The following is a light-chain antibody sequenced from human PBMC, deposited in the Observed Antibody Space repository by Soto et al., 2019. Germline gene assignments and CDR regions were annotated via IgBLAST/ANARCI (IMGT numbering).Light chain of an antibody. CDR2: GNT. CDR3: QTYDNSLNAYV. Sequence: QSVLTQPPSVSGAPGQRVTISCTGSGSTIGAAYDVHWYQQFPGAAPKVLIYGNTNRPSGVPDRLSGSKSGTSASLAITGLQAEDEADYYCQTYDNSLNAYVFGTGTKVTVL. V-gene: IGLV1-40*01. J-gene: IGLJ1*01. CDR1: GSTIGAAYD.